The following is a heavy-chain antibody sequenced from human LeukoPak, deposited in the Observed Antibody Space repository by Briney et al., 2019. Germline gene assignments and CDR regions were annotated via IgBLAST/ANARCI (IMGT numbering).Heavy chain of an antibody. CDR2: INPNSGGA. J-gene: IGHJ4*02. D-gene: IGHD6-19*01. CDR3: ARGRGGAVTGTIDY. Sequence: ASVKVSCKASGYTFTDYYMHWVRQAPGQGLEWMGWINPNSGGAKYAQKFQVRVTMTGDAATGTAYMELSRLTSDDTAVYYCARGRGGAVTGTIDYWGQGTLVTVSS. V-gene: IGHV1-2*02. CDR1: GYTFTDYY.